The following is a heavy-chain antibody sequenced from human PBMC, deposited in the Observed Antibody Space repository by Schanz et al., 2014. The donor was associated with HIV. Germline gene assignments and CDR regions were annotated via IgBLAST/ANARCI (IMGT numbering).Heavy chain of an antibody. CDR1: GYIFTSNG. V-gene: IGHV1-18*01. D-gene: IGHD5-12*01. CDR3: ARGAAEMATMTPWRY. J-gene: IGHJ4*02. Sequence: QVQLVQSGAEVKKPGASVKVSCKASGYIFTSNGISWVRQAPGQGLEWMGWISAYNGKTNYARKVQGRVTMTTDTSTTTAYMDLRSLRSDDTAVYYCARGAAEMATMTPWRYWGQGTLVTVSS. CDR2: ISAYNGKT.